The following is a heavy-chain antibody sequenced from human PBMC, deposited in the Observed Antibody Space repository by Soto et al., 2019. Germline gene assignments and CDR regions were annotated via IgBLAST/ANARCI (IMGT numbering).Heavy chain of an antibody. D-gene: IGHD6-13*01. J-gene: IGHJ6*03. CDR1: GFIFDDYG. CDR3: ARGGSAGKYYYYYYYMDV. Sequence: VQLVESGGGVVRPGGSLRLSCAASGFIFDDYGMSWVRQAPGKGLEWVSGINWNGGSTGYADSVKGRFTISRDNAKNSLYLQMNSLRAEDTALYHCARGGSAGKYYYYYYYMDVWGKGTTVTVSS. CDR2: INWNGGST. V-gene: IGHV3-20*01.